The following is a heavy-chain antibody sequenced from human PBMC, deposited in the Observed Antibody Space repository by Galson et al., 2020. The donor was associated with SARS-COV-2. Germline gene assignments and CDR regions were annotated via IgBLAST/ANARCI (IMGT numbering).Heavy chain of an antibody. J-gene: IGHJ3*02. V-gene: IGHV4-34*01. D-gene: IGHD5-18*01. CDR1: GGSFGGDF. CDR2: INHSGNT. Sequence: SETLSLTCAVYGGSFGGDFWTWIRQPPGKGLEWIGQINHSGNTNYNPSLKSRVAISIDTTRKQFFLKVISVTAADTAVYYCARVRVDTGIPREFDIWGQGAMVTVSS. CDR3: ARVRVDTGIPREFDI.